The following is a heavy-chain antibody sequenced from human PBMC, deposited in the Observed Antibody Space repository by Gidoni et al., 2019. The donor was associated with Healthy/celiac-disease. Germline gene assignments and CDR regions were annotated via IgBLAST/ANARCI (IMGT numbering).Heavy chain of an antibody. CDR1: GFTFSYYY. CDR3: ASSEGAASGYYGMDV. J-gene: IGHJ6*02. D-gene: IGHD1-26*01. Sequence: QVQLVESGGGLVQPGGSLRLSCAASGFTFSYYYMSWIRQAPGKGLEWVSYISSSSSYTNYADSVKGRFTISRDNAKNSLYLQMNSLRAEDTAVYYCASSEGAASGYYGMDVWGQGTTVTVSS. CDR2: ISSSSSYT. V-gene: IGHV3-11*06.